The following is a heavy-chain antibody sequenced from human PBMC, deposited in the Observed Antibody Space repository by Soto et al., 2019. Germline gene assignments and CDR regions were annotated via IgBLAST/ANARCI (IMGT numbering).Heavy chain of an antibody. CDR1: GYTFTSYA. J-gene: IGHJ6*02. Sequence: GASVKVSCKASGYTFTSYAMHWVRQAPGQRLEWMGWINAGNGNTKYSQKFQGRVTITRDTSASTAYMELSSLRSEDTAVYYCTRDPEYSSSSVDYYYYGMDVWGQGTTVTVSS. V-gene: IGHV1-3*01. CDR2: INAGNGNT. D-gene: IGHD6-6*01. CDR3: TRDPEYSSSSVDYYYYGMDV.